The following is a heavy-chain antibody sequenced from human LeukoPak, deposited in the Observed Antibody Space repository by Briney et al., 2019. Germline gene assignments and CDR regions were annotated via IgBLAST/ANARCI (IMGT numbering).Heavy chain of an antibody. D-gene: IGHD4-17*01. CDR2: INPNSGGT. CDR3: ARSYGDYGNYYYYMDV. Sequence: ASVKVSCKASGYTFTGYYMHLVRQAPGQGLEWMGRINPNSGGTNYAQKFQGRVTMTRDTSISTAYMELSRLRSDDTAVYYCARSYGDYGNYYYYMDVWGKGTTVTVSS. V-gene: IGHV1-2*06. CDR1: GYTFTGYY. J-gene: IGHJ6*03.